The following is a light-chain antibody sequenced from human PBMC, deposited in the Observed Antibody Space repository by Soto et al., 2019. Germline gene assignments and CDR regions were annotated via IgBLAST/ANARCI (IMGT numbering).Light chain of an antibody. CDR2: DAS. Sequence: DIHMTQSPSTLSASLGDGVTITFRASQGISRWLAWYQQRPGKAPKLLIYDASTLHSGVSSRFSGSGFGTQFTLTIRSVQPDDFATYYCQQYDSLYTFGQGTKVDIK. V-gene: IGKV1-5*01. CDR3: QQYDSLYT. CDR1: QGISRW. J-gene: IGKJ2*01.